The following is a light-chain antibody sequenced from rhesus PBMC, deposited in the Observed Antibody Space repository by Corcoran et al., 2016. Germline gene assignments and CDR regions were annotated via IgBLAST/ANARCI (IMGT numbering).Light chain of an antibody. CDR2: AAS. CDR1: QGISDY. J-gene: IGKJ2*01. V-gene: IGKV1-36*02. CDR3: LQGYSTPYS. Sequence: DIQMTQSPSSLSASVGDRVTITCRASQGISDYLNWYQQKPGKTPKRLIYAASSVESGVPSRFCGSGSGTDFTLTISSLQPEDFAAYYCLQGYSTPYSFGQGTKVEIK.